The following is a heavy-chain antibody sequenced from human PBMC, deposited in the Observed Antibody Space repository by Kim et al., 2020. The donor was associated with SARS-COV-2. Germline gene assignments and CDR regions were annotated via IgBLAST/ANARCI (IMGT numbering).Heavy chain of an antibody. Sequence: YPDSVKGRFTISRDNAKNSLYLQMNSLRAEDTAVYYCARDSNRRGSYLDSWGQGTLVTVSS. J-gene: IGHJ4*02. D-gene: IGHD3-16*01. V-gene: IGHV3-21*01. CDR3: ARDSNRRGSYLDS.